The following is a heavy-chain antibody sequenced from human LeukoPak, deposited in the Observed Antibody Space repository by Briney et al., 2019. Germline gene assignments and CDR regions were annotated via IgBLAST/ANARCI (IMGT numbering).Heavy chain of an antibody. V-gene: IGHV4-61*02. CDR2: IYTSGST. J-gene: IGHJ2*01. CDR1: GGSISSGSYY. D-gene: IGHD3-9*01. Sequence: SETLSLTCTVSGGSISSGSYYWSWIRQPAGKGLEWIGRIYTSGSTNYNPSLKSRVTISVDTSKNQFSLKLSSVTAADTAVYYCAKERTYYDILTGYSYWYFDLWGRGALVTVSS. CDR3: AKERTYYDILTGYSYWYFDL.